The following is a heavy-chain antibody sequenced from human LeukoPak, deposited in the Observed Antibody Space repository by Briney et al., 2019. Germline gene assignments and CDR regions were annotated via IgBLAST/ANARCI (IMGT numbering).Heavy chain of an antibody. CDR1: GYTFTGYY. J-gene: IGHJ4*02. CDR2: INPNSGGT. Sequence: ASVKVSCKASGYTFTGYYMHWVRQAPGQGLEWMGWINPNSGGTNYAQKFQGRVTMTRDTSISTAYMELSRLRSDDTAVYYCARGRPTWVGYYFDYWGQGTLVTVSS. CDR3: ARGRPTWVGYYFDY. D-gene: IGHD4-11*01. V-gene: IGHV1-2*02.